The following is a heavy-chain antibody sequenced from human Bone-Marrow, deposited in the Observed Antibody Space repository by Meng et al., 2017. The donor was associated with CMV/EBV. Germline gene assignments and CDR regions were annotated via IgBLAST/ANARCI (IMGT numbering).Heavy chain of an antibody. CDR3: AARIHILRVNTQDLSSGEAFDI. Sequence: ASVKVSCKASGYTFTSYGISWVRQAPGQGLEWMGWINPNSGGTNYAQKFQGRVTMTRDTSISTAYMELSRLRSDDTAVYYCAARIHILRVNTQDLSSGEAFDIWGQGTMVTVSS. J-gene: IGHJ3*02. CDR1: GYTFTSYG. D-gene: IGHD2-15*01. V-gene: IGHV1-2*02. CDR2: INPNSGGT.